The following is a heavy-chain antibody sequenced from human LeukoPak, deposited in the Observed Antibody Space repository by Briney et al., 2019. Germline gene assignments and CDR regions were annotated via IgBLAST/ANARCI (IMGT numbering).Heavy chain of an antibody. CDR1: GFTFSGYT. D-gene: IGHD1-26*01. J-gene: IGHJ6*02. Sequence: GGSLRLSCAASGFTFSGYTMTWVRRAPGKGLEWVSLIYSEGTTYYADSVKGRFTISRDTSKNTLYLQMNSLRADDTAVYYCARESRLRRENYYYGLDVWGQGTTVTVSS. CDR3: ARESRLRRENYYYGLDV. V-gene: IGHV3-53*01. CDR2: IYSEGTT.